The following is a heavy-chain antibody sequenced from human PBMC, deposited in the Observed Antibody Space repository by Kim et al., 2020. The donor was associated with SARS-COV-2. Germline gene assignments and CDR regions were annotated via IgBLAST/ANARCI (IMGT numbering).Heavy chain of an antibody. J-gene: IGHJ3*02. Sequence: SETLSLTCAVSGGSISSGGYSWSWIRQPPGKGLEWIGYIYYSGSTYYNPSLKSRVTISVDRSKNQFSLKLSSVTAADTAVYYCARVPLSTQDAFDIWGQG. CDR2: IYYSGST. CDR1: GGSISSGGYS. CDR3: ARVPLSTQDAFDI. V-gene: IGHV4-30-2*01.